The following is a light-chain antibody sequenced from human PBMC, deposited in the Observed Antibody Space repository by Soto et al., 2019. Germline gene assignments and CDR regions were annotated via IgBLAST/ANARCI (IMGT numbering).Light chain of an antibody. V-gene: IGLV2-14*01. Sequence: QSALTQPASVSGSPGQSITISCTGTSSDVGGYNYVSWYQQHPGKAPKLMIYDVSNRPSGVSNRFSGSKSGNTASLTISGLQAEVEADYYCSSYTSSSTAPVFGGGTKLTVL. CDR2: DVS. CDR1: SSDVGGYNY. J-gene: IGLJ2*01. CDR3: SSYTSSSTAPV.